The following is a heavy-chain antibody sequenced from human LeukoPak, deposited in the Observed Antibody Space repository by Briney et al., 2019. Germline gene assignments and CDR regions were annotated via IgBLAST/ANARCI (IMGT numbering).Heavy chain of an antibody. D-gene: IGHD3-22*01. Sequence: GGSLRLSCAASGFTVSSNYMSWIRQAPGKGLEWVSYISSSGSTIYYADSVKGRFTISRDSAKNSLYLQMNSLRAEDTAVYYCARVVPVGYYDSSGYYYPWGQGTLVTVSS. CDR1: GFTVSSNY. CDR2: ISSSGSTI. CDR3: ARVVPVGYYDSSGYYYP. J-gene: IGHJ5*02. V-gene: IGHV3-11*01.